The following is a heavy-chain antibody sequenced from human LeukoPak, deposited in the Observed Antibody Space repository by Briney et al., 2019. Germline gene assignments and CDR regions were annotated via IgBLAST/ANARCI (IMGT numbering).Heavy chain of an antibody. V-gene: IGHV4-31*03. CDR3: AGPFGARFDY. Sequence: ASQTLSLTCTVSGGSISSGGYWCCMRQHPGKGLEWIAQIKHSGSTYYNPSLKSRVTISGDTSEKKFSLKLSSVTAADTAVYYCAGPFGARFDYWGQGAMVTVSS. D-gene: IGHD3-10*01. J-gene: IGHJ4*02. CDR1: GGSISSGGY. CDR2: IKHSGST.